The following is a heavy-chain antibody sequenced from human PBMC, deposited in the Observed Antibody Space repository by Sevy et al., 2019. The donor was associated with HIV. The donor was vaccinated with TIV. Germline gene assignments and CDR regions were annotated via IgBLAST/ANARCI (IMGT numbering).Heavy chain of an antibody. V-gene: IGHV3-20*04. D-gene: IGHD6-13*01. Sequence: GGSLRLSCAASGFTFDDYGMSWVRQAPGKGLEWVSGVNWNGGSTAYADSVKGRFTISRDNAKNSLYLQMNNLRAEDTALYYGARVSGQQLVGGSFDYWGQGTLVTVSS. CDR2: VNWNGGST. CDR1: GFTFDDYG. CDR3: ARVSGQQLVGGSFDY. J-gene: IGHJ4*02.